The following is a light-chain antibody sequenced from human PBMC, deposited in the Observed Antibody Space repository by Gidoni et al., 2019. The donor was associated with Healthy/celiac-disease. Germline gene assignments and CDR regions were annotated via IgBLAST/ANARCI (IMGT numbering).Light chain of an antibody. V-gene: IGKV2-40*01. Sequence: DSVMTQPLLSLRVTPGEPASNFCRSSQSLLDSDDGNTYLDWYLQKPGQSPQHLIYTLSYRASGVPARFSGSGSGTDFTLKISSVEAEDFGVYYCMQRKEFPCTFGQGTKVEIK. CDR1: QSLLDSDDGNTY. CDR3: MQRKEFPCT. J-gene: IGKJ1*01. CDR2: TLS.